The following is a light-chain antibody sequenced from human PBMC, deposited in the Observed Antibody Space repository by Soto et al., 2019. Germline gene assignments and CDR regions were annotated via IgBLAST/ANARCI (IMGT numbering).Light chain of an antibody. CDR1: QSISSY. CDR3: QQRSNWPPT. CDR2: DAS. Sequence: TQSPSTLSASVGDRVTITRRASQSISSYLAWYQQKPGQAPRLLIYDASNRATGIPARFSGSGSGTDFTLTISSLEPEDFAVYYCQQRSNWPPTFGQGTRLEI. V-gene: IGKV3-11*01. J-gene: IGKJ5*01.